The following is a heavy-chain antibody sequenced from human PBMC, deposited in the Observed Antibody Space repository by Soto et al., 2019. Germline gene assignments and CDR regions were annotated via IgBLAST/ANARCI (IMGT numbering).Heavy chain of an antibody. J-gene: IGHJ4*02. D-gene: IGHD3-22*01. CDR3: ARGETSGYGMVFDY. V-gene: IGHV3-48*01. CDR2: ISSGSSTI. Sequence: EVQLVESGGGLVQPGGSLRLSCAASGFTFSSYTMNWVRQAPGKGLEWVSYISSGSSTIYYADSVKGRFTISRDNAKNSLYLQMNSLRAEDTAVYYCARGETSGYGMVFDYWGQGTLVTVSS. CDR1: GFTFSSYT.